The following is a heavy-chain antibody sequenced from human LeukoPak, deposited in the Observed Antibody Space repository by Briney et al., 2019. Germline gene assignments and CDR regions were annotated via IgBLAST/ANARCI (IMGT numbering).Heavy chain of an antibody. CDR1: GYTFSNYW. CDR2: IHPGDSDT. CDR3: ARHGGGLYYGMDV. V-gene: IGHV5-51*01. D-gene: IGHD1-26*01. Sequence: GESLKISCEGSGYTFSNYWIGWVRQMPGKGLEWMGIIHPGDSDTRYSPSFQGQVTISADKSISTVYLQWSSLKASDTAMCYCARHGGGLYYGMDVWGQGTTVTVSS. J-gene: IGHJ6*02.